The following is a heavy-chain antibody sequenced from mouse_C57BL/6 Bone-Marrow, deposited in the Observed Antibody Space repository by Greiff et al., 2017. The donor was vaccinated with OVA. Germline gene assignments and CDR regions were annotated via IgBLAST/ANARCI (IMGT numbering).Heavy chain of an antibody. J-gene: IGHJ2*01. CDR2: ISDGGSDT. CDR1: GFTFSSYA. D-gene: IGHD1-1*01. V-gene: IGHV5-4*03. CDR3: ARALTTGGGDY. Sequence: EVKLVESGGGLVKPGGSLKLSCAASGFTFSSYAMSWVRQTPEKRLEWVATISDGGSDTYYTDNVKGRFTISRDNAKNNLYLQMSNLKSEDTALYDCARALTTGGGDYWGQGTTLTVSS.